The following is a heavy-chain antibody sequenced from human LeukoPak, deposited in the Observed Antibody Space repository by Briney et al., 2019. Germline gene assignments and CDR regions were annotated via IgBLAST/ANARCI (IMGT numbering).Heavy chain of an antibody. CDR2: IYYSGST. CDR3: ARHTIITMVLVVINYFDY. CDR1: GGSIRSSSYY. D-gene: IGHD3-10*01. Sequence: PSETLSLTCTVSGGSIRSSSYYWGGIRQPRGKGLEGIGSIYYSGSTYDNPSVKRPFTRTVDTTKNPFTMTLSSVTAAATAVYYFARHTIITMVLVVINYFDYWGQGTLVAVSS. V-gene: IGHV4-39*01. J-gene: IGHJ4*02.